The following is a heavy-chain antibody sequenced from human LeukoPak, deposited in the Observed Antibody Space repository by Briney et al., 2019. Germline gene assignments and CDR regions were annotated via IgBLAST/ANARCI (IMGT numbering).Heavy chain of an antibody. V-gene: IGHV3-11*04. CDR3: AKLYCSGSSCLNAFDI. CDR2: ISSSGSTI. D-gene: IGHD2-15*01. J-gene: IGHJ3*02. Sequence: GGSLRLSCAASGFTFSDYYMSWIRQAPGKGLEWVSYISSSGSTIYYADSVKGRFTISRDNAKNSRYLQMNSLRAEDTAVYYCAKLYCSGSSCLNAFDIWGQGTMVTVSS. CDR1: GFTFSDYY.